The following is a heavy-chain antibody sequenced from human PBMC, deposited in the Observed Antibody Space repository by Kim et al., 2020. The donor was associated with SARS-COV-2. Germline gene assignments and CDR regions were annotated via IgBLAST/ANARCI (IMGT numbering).Heavy chain of an antibody. CDR3: ARAAAGNGVFDY. Sequence: ASVKVSCKASGYTFTSYAMHWVRQAPGQRLEWMGWINAGNGNTKYSQKFQGRVTITRDTSASTAYMELSSLRSEDTAVYYCARAAAGNGVFDYWGQGTLVTVSS. CDR2: INAGNGNT. D-gene: IGHD6-13*01. CDR1: GYTFTSYA. J-gene: IGHJ4*02. V-gene: IGHV1-3*01.